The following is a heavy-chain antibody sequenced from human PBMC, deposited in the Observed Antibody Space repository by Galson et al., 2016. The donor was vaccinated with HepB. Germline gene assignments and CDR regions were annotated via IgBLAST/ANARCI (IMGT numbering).Heavy chain of an antibody. Sequence: SVKVSCKASGYTFSIYGISWVRQAPGQGLEWMGWVNPLNGKTNYVQKLQVRVTMTTDTSTSTAYMELERLRSDDTAVYYCAREIADTVGGADRFDPWGQGTLVTVSS. D-gene: IGHD3-16*01. CDR2: VNPLNGKT. V-gene: IGHV1-18*01. CDR3: AREIADTVGGADRFDP. CDR1: GYTFSIYG. J-gene: IGHJ5*02.